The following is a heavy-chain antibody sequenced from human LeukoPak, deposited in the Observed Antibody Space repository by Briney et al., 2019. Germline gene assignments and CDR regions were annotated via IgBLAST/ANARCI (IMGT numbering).Heavy chain of an antibody. J-gene: IGHJ6*03. V-gene: IGHV3-21*01. Sequence: PGGSLRLSCAASGFTFSSYSMNWVRQAPGKGLEWVSSISSSSSYIYYADSVKGRFTISRDNAKNSLYLQMNSLRAEDTAVCYCARQNRNYDYYYYMDVWGKGTTVTISS. D-gene: IGHD1-14*01. CDR1: GFTFSSYS. CDR2: ISSSSSYI. CDR3: ARQNRNYDYYYYMDV.